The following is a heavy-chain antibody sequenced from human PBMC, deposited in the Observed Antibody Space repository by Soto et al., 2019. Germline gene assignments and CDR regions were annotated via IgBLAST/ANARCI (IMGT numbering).Heavy chain of an antibody. V-gene: IGHV4-30-2*02. Sequence: SETLSLTCAVSGGSISSGGYSWSWIRQPPGKGLEWIGYIYHSGSTYYNPSLKSRVTISVDTSKNQFSLKLSSATAADTAVYYCARYGSGRFWFDPWGQGTLVTVSS. J-gene: IGHJ5*02. D-gene: IGHD3-10*01. CDR1: GGSISSGGYS. CDR3: ARYGSGRFWFDP. CDR2: IYHSGST.